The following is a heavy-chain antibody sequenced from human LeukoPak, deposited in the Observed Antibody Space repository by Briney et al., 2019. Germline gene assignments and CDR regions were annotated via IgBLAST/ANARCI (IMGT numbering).Heavy chain of an antibody. CDR2: IYYSGST. D-gene: IGHD3-10*01. J-gene: IGHJ4*02. V-gene: IGHV4-59*08. CDR1: GGSISSYY. Sequence: PSETLSLTCTVSGGSISSYYWSWIRQPPGKGLEWIGFIYYSGSTNYNPSLKSRVTISVDTSKNQFFLKLSSVTAADTAVYYCARSPVYGSGSYLDYWGQGTLVTVSS. CDR3: ARSPVYGSGSYLDY.